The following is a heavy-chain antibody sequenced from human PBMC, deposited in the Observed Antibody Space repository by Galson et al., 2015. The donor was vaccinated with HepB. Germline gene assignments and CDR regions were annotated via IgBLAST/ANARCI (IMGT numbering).Heavy chain of an antibody. CDR3: ARGSLSITGTTAWFDP. D-gene: IGHD1-7*01. Sequence: SVKVSCKASGYTFTSYYMHWVRQAPGQGLEWMGIINPSGGSTSYAQKFQGRVTMTRDTSTSTVYMELSSLRSEDTAVYYCARGSLSITGTTAWFDPWGQGTLVTVSS. CDR1: GYTFTSYY. V-gene: IGHV1-46*01. J-gene: IGHJ5*02. CDR2: INPSGGST.